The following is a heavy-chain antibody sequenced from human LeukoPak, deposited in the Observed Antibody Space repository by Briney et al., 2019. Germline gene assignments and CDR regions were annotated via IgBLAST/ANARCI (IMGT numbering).Heavy chain of an antibody. CDR3: ARDPCSSTSCYDHWFDP. CDR2: ISAYNGNT. V-gene: IGHV1-18*01. Sequence: ASVKVSCKASGYTFTSYGISWVRQAPGQGLEWMGWISAYNGNTNYAQKLQGRVTMTTDTSTSTAYMELRSLRSDDTAVYYCARDPCSSTSCYDHWFDPWGQGTLVTVSS. J-gene: IGHJ5*02. CDR1: GYTFTSYG. D-gene: IGHD2-2*01.